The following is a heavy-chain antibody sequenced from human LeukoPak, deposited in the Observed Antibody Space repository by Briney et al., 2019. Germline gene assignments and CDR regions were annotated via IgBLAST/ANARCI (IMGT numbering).Heavy chain of an antibody. CDR3: AKKRYYDFWSGYQIDY. V-gene: IGHV3-23*01. CDR1: GFTFSSYA. J-gene: IGHJ4*02. D-gene: IGHD3-3*01. Sequence: GGSLRLSCAASGFTFSSYAMSWVRQAPGEGLEWVSSISGSGGSTYYADSVKGRFTISRDNSKNTLYLQMNSLRAEDTAVYYCAKKRYYDFWSGYQIDYWGQGTLVTVSS. CDR2: ISGSGGST.